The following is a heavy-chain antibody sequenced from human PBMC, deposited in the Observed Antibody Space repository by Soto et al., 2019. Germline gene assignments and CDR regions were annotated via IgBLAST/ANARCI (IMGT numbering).Heavy chain of an antibody. V-gene: IGHV4-59*08. CDR2: IYYSGST. CDR1: GGSISSYY. CDR3: ARHFSVDYFYY. Sequence: SETLSLTCTVSGGSISSYYWSWIRQPPGKGLEWIGYIYYSGSTNYNPSLKSRVTISVDTSKNQFSLKLSSVTAADTAVYYCARHFSVDYFYYWGQGALVTVSS. J-gene: IGHJ4*02.